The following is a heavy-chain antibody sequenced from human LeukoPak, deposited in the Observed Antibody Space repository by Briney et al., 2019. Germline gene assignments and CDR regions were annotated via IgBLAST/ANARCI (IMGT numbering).Heavy chain of an antibody. CDR1: GFNVGSNY. V-gene: IGHV3-53*05. CDR2: IYADGST. D-gene: IGHD5-18*01. J-gene: IGHJ5*02. CDR3: ARDRAGTQVWVELDP. Sequence: PGGSLRLSCAASGFNVGSNYMNWVRQAPGKGLEWVSLIYADGSTFYADSVKGRFTISRDNSKNTLYLQMNSLRVEDTAVYYCARDRAGTQVWVELDPWGQGTLVTVSS.